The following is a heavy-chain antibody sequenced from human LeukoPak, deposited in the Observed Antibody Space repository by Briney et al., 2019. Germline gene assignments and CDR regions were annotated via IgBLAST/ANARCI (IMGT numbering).Heavy chain of an antibody. V-gene: IGHV3-74*01. D-gene: IGHD2-21*01. CDR2: IQSDGTTT. CDR1: GFTFSNYR. CDR3: ASSNYSSLH. Sequence: GGSLRLSCAASGFTFSNYRMHWVRQAPGKGLVWVSRIQSDGTTTDYADSVKGRFTISRDNAKNTLYLQMNSLRAEDTAVYYCASSNYSSLHWGQGTPVTVSS. J-gene: IGHJ1*01.